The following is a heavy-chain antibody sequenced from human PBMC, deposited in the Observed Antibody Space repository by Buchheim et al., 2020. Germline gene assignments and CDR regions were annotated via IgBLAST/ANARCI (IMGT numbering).Heavy chain of an antibody. J-gene: IGHJ4*02. D-gene: IGHD6-6*01. CDR1: GFTFSSYG. V-gene: IGHV3-30*18. Sequence: VQLVESGGGVVQPGRSLRLSCAASGFTFSSYGMHWVRQAPGKGLEWVAVISYDGSNKYYADSVKGRFTISRDNSKNTLYLQMNSLRAEDTAVYYCAKDHIAARPDYFDYWGQGTL. CDR2: ISYDGSNK. CDR3: AKDHIAARPDYFDY.